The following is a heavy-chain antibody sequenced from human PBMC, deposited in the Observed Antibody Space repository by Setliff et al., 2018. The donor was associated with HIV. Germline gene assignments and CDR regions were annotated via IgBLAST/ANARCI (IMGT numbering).Heavy chain of an antibody. D-gene: IGHD1-7*01. CDR3: ARVVELQWGKAWFHP. J-gene: IGHJ5*02. CDR1: NGSISSGNHY. V-gene: IGHV4-31*03. CDR2: IFYRGST. Sequence: NPSETLSLTCTVSNGSISSGNHYWSWIRQHPGKGLEWIGYIFYRGSTYYNPSLKSRVSLSIDTSKNYFSLKLTSVTAADTAIYYCARVVELQWGKAWFHPWGQGTLVTVSS.